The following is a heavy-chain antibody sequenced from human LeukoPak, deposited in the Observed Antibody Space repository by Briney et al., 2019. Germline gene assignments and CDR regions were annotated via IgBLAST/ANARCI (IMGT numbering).Heavy chain of an antibody. CDR2: IYHSGST. Sequence: SQTLSLTYAVSGGSISSGGYSWSWIRQPPGKGLEWIGYIYHSGSTYYNPSLKSRVTISVDRSKNQFSLKLSSVTAADTAVYYCARVGYSGYDSFDYWGQGTLVTVSS. CDR1: GGSISSGGYS. CDR3: ARVGYSGYDSFDY. J-gene: IGHJ4*02. V-gene: IGHV4-30-2*01. D-gene: IGHD5-12*01.